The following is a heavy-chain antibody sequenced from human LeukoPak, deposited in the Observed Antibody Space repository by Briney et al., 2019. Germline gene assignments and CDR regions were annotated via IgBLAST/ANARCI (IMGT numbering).Heavy chain of an antibody. CDR1: GFTFSSYW. V-gene: IGHV3-74*01. D-gene: IGHD6-13*01. J-gene: IGHJ4*02. Sequence: GGSLRLSCAASGFTFSSYWMHWVRQAPGKGLVWVSHINNDGSSTSYADSVKGRFTISRDNAKNTLYLQMNSLRAEDTAVYYCARDPSSSQFLWGQGTLVTVSS. CDR2: INNDGSST. CDR3: ARDPSSSQFL.